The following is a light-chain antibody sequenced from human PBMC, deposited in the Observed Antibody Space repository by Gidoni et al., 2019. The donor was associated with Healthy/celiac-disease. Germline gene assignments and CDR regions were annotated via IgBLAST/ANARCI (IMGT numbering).Light chain of an antibody. CDR2: DAS. V-gene: IGKV3-11*01. CDR3: QQRSNWPPGLT. Sequence: EIVLTQSPATLSLSPGERATLSCRASQSVSSDLARYQQKPGQAPRLLIYDASNRATGIPARFSGSGSGTDFTLTISSLEPEDFAVYYCQQRSNWPPGLTFGGGTKVEIK. J-gene: IGKJ4*01. CDR1: QSVSSD.